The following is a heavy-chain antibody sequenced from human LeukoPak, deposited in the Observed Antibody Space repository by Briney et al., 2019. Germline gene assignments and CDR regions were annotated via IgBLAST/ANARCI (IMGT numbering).Heavy chain of an antibody. CDR3: ARLSPSGDFWSGYYVGWFDP. D-gene: IGHD3-3*01. V-gene: IGHV4-4*09. Sequence: SETLSLTCTVSGGSIGSYYWSWIRQPPGKGLEWIGYIYTSGSTNYNPSLKSRVTISVDTSKNQFSLKLSSVTAADTAVYYCARLSPSGDFWSGYYVGWFDPWGQGTLVTVSS. J-gene: IGHJ5*02. CDR2: IYTSGST. CDR1: GGSIGSYY.